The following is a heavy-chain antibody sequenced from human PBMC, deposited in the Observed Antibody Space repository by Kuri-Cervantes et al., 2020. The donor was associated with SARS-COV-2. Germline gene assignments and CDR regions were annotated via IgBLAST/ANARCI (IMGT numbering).Heavy chain of an antibody. CDR1: GFTFSSYS. J-gene: IGHJ4*02. Sequence: LSLTCAASGFTFSSYSMNWVRQAPGKGLEWVSYISSSSTIYYADSVKGRFTISRDNAKNSLYLQMNSLRAEDTAVYYCARDLRIAAPRGDYWGQGTLVTVSS. CDR2: ISSSSTI. CDR3: ARDLRIAAPRGDY. D-gene: IGHD6-6*01. V-gene: IGHV3-48*01.